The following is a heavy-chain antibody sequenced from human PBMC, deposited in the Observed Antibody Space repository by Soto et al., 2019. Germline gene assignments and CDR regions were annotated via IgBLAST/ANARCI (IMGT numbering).Heavy chain of an antibody. D-gene: IGHD6-19*01. CDR1: GFTFSSSW. V-gene: IGHV3-74*01. Sequence: EVQLVESGGGLVQRGGSLRLSCAGSGFTFSSSWMHWVRQDPGKGLVWVSRLNSDGTSANYADSVKGRFTISRDNAKNTLFLQMNSLTAEDTALYYCARGPSGWYGFDYWGQGTLVTVSS. J-gene: IGHJ4*02. CDR2: LNSDGTSA. CDR3: ARGPSGWYGFDY.